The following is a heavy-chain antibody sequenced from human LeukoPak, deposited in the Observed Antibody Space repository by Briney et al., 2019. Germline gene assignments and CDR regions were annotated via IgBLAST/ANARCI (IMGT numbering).Heavy chain of an antibody. V-gene: IGHV3-23*01. Sequence: GGSLRLSCAASGFTFSSYAMSWVRQAPGKGLEWVSTISASGGTTFYADSVKGRFTFPRDSSMNTLYLQMNSLRAKDTAVYYCAKSPYSGEYTEYFQHWGQGTLVTVSS. CDR3: AKSPYSGEYTEYFQH. CDR2: ISASGGTT. CDR1: GFTFSSYA. D-gene: IGHD1-26*01. J-gene: IGHJ1*01.